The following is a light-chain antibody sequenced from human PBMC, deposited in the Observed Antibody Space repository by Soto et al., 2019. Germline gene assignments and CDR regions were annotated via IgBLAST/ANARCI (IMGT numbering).Light chain of an antibody. CDR2: QVS. J-gene: IGKJ4*01. V-gene: IGKV2-30*01. Sequence: EVVMTQSPLSLPVTLGQPASISCRSSQSLVYRDGNTYLNWFQQRPGQSPRRLIYQVSNRDSGVPDRFSGSGSGTEFTLKISRVEAEDVGVYYCMQGTHWPLTFGGGTKVDIK. CDR3: MQGTHWPLT. CDR1: QSLVYRDGNTY.